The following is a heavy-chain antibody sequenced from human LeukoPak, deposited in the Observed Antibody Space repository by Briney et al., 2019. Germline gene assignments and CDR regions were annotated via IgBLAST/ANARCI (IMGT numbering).Heavy chain of an antibody. CDR1: GYTFTSYG. CDR3: AKRDTSTWRFDY. Sequence: ASVKVSCKASGYTFTSYGISWVRQAPGQGLEWMGWISAYNGNTNYAQKLQGRVTMTTDTSTSTAYMELRSLRSDDTAVYYCAKRDTSTWRFDYWGQGTLVTVSS. V-gene: IGHV1-18*01. D-gene: IGHD6-13*01. J-gene: IGHJ4*02. CDR2: ISAYNGNT.